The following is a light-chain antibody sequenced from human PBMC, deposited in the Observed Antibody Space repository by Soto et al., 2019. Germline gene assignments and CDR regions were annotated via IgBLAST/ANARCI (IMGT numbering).Light chain of an antibody. CDR3: QQRSNWPPT. CDR1: QSVSSSY. J-gene: IGKJ1*01. Sequence: IVFTHSPGTLSFSPGSSATLSGRASQSVSSSYLAWYQQKPGQPPRLLIYDISTRATGIPTRFSGSGSGTDFTLTTSSLEPEDFAVYYCQQRSNWPPTFGQGTKVDIK. CDR2: DIS. V-gene: IGKV3D-20*02.